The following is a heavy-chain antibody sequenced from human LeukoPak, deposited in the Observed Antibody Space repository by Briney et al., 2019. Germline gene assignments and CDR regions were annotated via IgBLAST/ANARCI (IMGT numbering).Heavy chain of an antibody. CDR1: GGSISSYY. CDR2: IYTSGST. Sequence: SETLSLTCTVSGGSISSYYWSWIRQPAGKGLEWIGRIYTSGSTNYNPSLKSRVTMSVDTSKNQFSLKLSSVTAADTAVYYCARTYYYDSSGYPSVNQSDDYWGQGTLVTVSS. D-gene: IGHD3-22*01. V-gene: IGHV4-4*07. J-gene: IGHJ4*02. CDR3: ARTYYYDSSGYPSVNQSDDY.